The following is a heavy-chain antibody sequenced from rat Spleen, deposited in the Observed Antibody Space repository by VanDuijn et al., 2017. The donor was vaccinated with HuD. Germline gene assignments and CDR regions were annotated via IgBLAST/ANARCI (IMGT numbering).Heavy chain of an antibody. V-gene: IGHV5-29*01. CDR1: GFSLISYA. Sequence: VQLKESGPGLVQSSQTLSLNCTVSGFSLISYAVNWVRQPPGKGLEWVTTIIYDGSSTYYRDSVKGRFTISRDNAKSTLYLQMDSLRSEDTATYYCASGTQLSPYYYDGYVMDAWGQGASVTVSS. CDR3: ASGTQLSPYYYDGYVMDA. CDR2: IIYDGSST. D-gene: IGHD1-12*02. J-gene: IGHJ4*01.